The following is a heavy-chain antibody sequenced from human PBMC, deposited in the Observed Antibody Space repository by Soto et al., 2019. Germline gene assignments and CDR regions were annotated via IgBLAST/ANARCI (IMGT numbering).Heavy chain of an antibody. CDR3: ARAPGRMMNALRYYYGLDV. CDR2: IYHRGGT. V-gene: IGHV4-31*02. Sequence: QVQLQESGPGLVKPSETLSFTCNVSGGSISSGGYYWSWIRQLPGKGLEWIGYIYHRGGTYYNPALKRRITIALETSKNQFSLKMTSVTAADTAVYFCARAPGRMMNALRYYYGLDVWGQGTTVTVSS. CDR1: GGSISSGGYY. D-gene: IGHD2-8*01. J-gene: IGHJ6*02.